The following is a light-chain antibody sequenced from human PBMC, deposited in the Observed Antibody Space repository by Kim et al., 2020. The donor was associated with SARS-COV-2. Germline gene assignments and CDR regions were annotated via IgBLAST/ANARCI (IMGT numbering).Light chain of an antibody. CDR1: QRVLYSSNNENY. V-gene: IGKV4-1*01. J-gene: IGKJ1*01. CDR2: WAS. Sequence: ATINCKSSQRVLYSSNNENYLAWYQQKAGQPPKLLIYWASTRESGVPDRFSGGGSGTDFTLTISSLQAEDVAVYFCHQYYITPRTFGQGTKVDIK. CDR3: HQYYITPRT.